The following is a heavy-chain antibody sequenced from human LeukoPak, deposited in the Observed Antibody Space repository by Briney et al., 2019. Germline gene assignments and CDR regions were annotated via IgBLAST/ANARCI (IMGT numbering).Heavy chain of an antibody. CDR3: ARGRPGYDFWSGYSDLDY. J-gene: IGHJ4*02. CDR2: INHSGST. CDR1: GGSFSGYY. V-gene: IGHV4-34*01. D-gene: IGHD3-3*01. Sequence: PSETLSLTCAVYGGSFSGYYWSWIRQPPGKGLEWIGEINHSGSTNYNPSLKSRVTISVDTSKNQFSLKLSSVTAADTAVYYCARGRPGYDFWSGYSDLDYWGQGTLVTVSS.